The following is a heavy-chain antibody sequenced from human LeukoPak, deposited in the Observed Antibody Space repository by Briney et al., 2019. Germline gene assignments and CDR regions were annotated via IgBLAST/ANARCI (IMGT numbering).Heavy chain of an antibody. V-gene: IGHV3-20*04. CDR1: GFTFDDYG. CDR2: INGNGGST. CDR3: ARGFRNGPFDC. D-gene: IGHD2-8*01. Sequence: GGSLRLSCEASGFTFDDYGMSWVRQPPGKGLEWVSGINGNGGSTDYADSVKGRFTISRDNAKNSHFLQMNSLRVEDTALYYCARGFRNGPFDCWGQGTLVTVSP. J-gene: IGHJ4*02.